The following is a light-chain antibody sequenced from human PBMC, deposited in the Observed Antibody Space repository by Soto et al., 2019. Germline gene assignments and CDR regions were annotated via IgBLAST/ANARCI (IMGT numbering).Light chain of an antibody. J-gene: IGLJ3*02. Sequence: QAVVTQPPSASGTPGQRVTISCSGSNSNVGNNTVNWYQQFPGTSPRLLIEGYNQRPSGGPDRFSGSKSANSASLAISGLKSEDEADYYCAAWDDGLNGWLFGGGTQLTVL. CDR2: GYN. CDR1: NSNVGNNT. V-gene: IGLV1-44*01. CDR3: AAWDDGLNGWL.